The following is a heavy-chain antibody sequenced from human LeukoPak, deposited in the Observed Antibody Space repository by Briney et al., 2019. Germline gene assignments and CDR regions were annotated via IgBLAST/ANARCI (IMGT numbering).Heavy chain of an antibody. CDR1: GYTFTGYY. Sequence: ASVKVSCKASGYTFTGYYMHWVRQAPGQGLEWMGWINPNSGGTNYAQKFQGRVTMTRDTSISTAYMELSRLRSDDTAVYYCARKYYHDSSGYSLGGWGQGTLVTVSS. V-gene: IGHV1-2*02. CDR2: INPNSGGT. J-gene: IGHJ4*02. D-gene: IGHD3-22*01. CDR3: ARKYYHDSSGYSLGG.